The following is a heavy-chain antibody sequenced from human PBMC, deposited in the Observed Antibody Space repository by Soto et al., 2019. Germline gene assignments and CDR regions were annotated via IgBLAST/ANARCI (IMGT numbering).Heavy chain of an antibody. V-gene: IGHV1-18*01. D-gene: IGHD3-22*01. CDR2: ISAYNGNT. J-gene: IGHJ4*02. CDR3: ARRSSGYYYFDY. CDR1: GYTFTSYG. Sequence: ASVKVSCKASGYTFTSYGISWVRQAPGQGLEWMGWISAYNGNTNYAQKLQGRVTMTTDTSTSTAYMEPRSLRSDDTAVYYCARRSSGYYYFDYWGQGTLVTVSS.